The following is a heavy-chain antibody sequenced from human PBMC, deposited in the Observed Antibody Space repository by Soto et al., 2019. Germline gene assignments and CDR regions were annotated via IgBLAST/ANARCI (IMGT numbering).Heavy chain of an antibody. CDR1: GGSFSGYY. V-gene: IGHV4-34*01. Sequence: QVQLQQWGAGLLKPSETLSLTCAVYGGSFSGYYWSWIRQPPGKGLEWIGEINHSGRTNYNPSLTRRVTISAHTSKHQVSLMLSSVTAPDTAMDYGARGKMGWFDPWCQGTLVTVSS. J-gene: IGHJ5*02. CDR3: ARGKMGWFDP. CDR2: INHSGRT. D-gene: IGHD2-8*01.